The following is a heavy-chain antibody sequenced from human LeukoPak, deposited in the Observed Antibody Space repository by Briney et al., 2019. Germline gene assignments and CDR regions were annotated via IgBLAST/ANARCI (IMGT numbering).Heavy chain of an antibody. Sequence: GESLRLSCAASGFTFSDHYMSWIRQAPGKGLEWVSYITYSGTYTNYPDSVRGRFTISRDNAKSSLYLQMNSLRPEDTAIYYCARGQYGLDVWGQGTTVTVSS. CDR1: GFTFSDHY. CDR3: ARGQYGLDV. J-gene: IGHJ6*02. CDR2: ITYSGTYT. V-gene: IGHV3-11*05. D-gene: IGHD4-11*01.